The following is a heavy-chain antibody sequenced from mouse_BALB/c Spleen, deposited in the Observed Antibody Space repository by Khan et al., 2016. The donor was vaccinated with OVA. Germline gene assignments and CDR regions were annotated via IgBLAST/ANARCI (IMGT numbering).Heavy chain of an antibody. Sequence: LQPSGAELAKPGASVKMSCKASGYTFTTYWMHWVKQRPGQGLEWIGYINPTSGYTDYNDKFKDRATLSADKSSSTAYMQLNSLTSEDSAVYYCTRDRIDYGGQGTTLTVAA. CDR1: GYTFTTYW. CDR3: TRDRIDY. J-gene: IGHJ2*01. V-gene: IGHV1-7*01. CDR2: INPTSGYT.